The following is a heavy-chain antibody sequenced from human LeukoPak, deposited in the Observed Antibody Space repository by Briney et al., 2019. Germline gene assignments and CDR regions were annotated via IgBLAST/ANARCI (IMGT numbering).Heavy chain of an antibody. V-gene: IGHV3-66*01. CDR1: GFTVSSNY. D-gene: IGHD3-22*01. CDR2: IYSGGST. J-gene: IGHJ3*02. Sequence: GGSLRLSCAASGFTVSSNYMSWVRQAPGKGLEWVSVIYSGGSTYYADSVKGRFTISRDNSKNTLYLQMNSLRAEDTAVYYCARAAPRYYYDSSGNNGYDAFDIWGQGTKVTVSS. CDR3: ARAAPRYYYDSSGNNGYDAFDI.